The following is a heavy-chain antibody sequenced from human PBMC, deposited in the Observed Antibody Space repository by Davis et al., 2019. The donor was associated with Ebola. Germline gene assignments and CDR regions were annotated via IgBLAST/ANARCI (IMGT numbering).Heavy chain of an antibody. CDR2: ISAYNGNT. J-gene: IGHJ4*02. Sequence: ASVKVSCKASGYTFTSYGISWVRQAPGQGLEWMGWISAYNGNTNYAQKLRGRVTMTTDTSTSTAYMELRSLRSDDTAVYYCARSDIVVVVAAGQFDYWGQGTLVTVSS. CDR3: ARSDIVVVVAAGQFDY. CDR1: GYTFTSYG. D-gene: IGHD2-15*01. V-gene: IGHV1-18*01.